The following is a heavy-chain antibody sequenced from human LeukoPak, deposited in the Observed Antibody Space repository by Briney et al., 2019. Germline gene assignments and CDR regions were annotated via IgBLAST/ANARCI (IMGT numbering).Heavy chain of an antibody. CDR2: INPNSGGT. CDR3: ARVGESGRNWFDP. Sequence: ASVKVSCKASGYTFTGYYMHWVRQAPGQGLEWMGRINPNSGGTNYAQKFQGRVTMTRDTSISTAYMELSRLRSEDTAVYYCARVGESGRNWFDPWGQGTLVTVSS. CDR1: GYTFTGYY. V-gene: IGHV1-2*06. J-gene: IGHJ5*02. D-gene: IGHD1-26*01.